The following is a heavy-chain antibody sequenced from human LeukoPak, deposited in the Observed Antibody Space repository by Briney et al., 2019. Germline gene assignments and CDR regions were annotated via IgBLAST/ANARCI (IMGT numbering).Heavy chain of an antibody. J-gene: IGHJ4*02. CDR2: INPNSGGT. CDR1: GYTFTGYY. D-gene: IGHD6-6*01. Sequence: ASVKVSSKASGYTFTGYYMHGVRQAPGQGLEGMGGINPNSGGTNYAQKFQGRVTMTRDTSIRTAYMELSRLRSDDTAVYYCARGEYSSSPLDYWGQGTLVTVSS. V-gene: IGHV1-2*02. CDR3: ARGEYSSSPLDY.